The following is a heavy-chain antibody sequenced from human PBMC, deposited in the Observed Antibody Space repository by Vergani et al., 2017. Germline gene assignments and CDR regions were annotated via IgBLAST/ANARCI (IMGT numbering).Heavy chain of an antibody. V-gene: IGHV1-2*02. J-gene: IGHJ3*02. CDR2: INPNSGGT. CDR1: GYTFTGYY. D-gene: IGHD2-2*01. Sequence: QVQLVQSGAEVKKPGASVKVSCKASGYTFTGYYMHWVRQAPGQGLEWMGWINPNSGGTNYAQKFQGRVTMTRDTSISTAYMVLSRLRSDDTAVYYCARDIVVVPAAIYAFDIWGQGTMVTVSS. CDR3: ARDIVVVPAAIYAFDI.